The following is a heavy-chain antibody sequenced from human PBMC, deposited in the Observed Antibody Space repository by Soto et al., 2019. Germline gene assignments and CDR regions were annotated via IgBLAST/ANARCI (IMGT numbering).Heavy chain of an antibody. CDR1: GFTFSSYA. D-gene: IGHD1-20*01. V-gene: IGHV3-23*01. Sequence: PGGSLRLSCAASGFTFSSYAMSWVRQAPGKGLEWVSAISGSGGSTYYADSVKGRFTISRDNSKNTLYLQMNSLKTEDTAMYYCITHITGALYWGQGTLVTVSS. J-gene: IGHJ1*01. CDR2: ISGSGGST. CDR3: ITHITGALY.